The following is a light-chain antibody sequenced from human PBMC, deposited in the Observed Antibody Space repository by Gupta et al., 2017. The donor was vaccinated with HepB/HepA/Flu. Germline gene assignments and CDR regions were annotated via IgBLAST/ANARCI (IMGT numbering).Light chain of an antibody. CDR3: MQSKQYPST. V-gene: IGKV2-24*01. J-gene: IGKJ2*01. CDR2: KSS. Sequence: DIVMTQTPLSSPVTLGQPASISCRSSQSLVYSDGNTYLSWLHQRPGQPPRLLIYKSSDRFSGVPDRFSGSGAGTDFTLKISSVEAEDVGIYYCMQSKQYPSTFGQGTKLEIK. CDR1: QSLVYSDGNTY.